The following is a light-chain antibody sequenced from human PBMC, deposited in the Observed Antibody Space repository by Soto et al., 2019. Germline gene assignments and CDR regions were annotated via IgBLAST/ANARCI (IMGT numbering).Light chain of an antibody. CDR3: ETWDSNTHV. J-gene: IGLJ3*02. CDR1: SGHSSYI. CDR2: LEGSGSY. V-gene: IGLV4-60*02. Sequence: QPVLTQSSSASASLGSSVKLTCTLSSGHSSYIIAWHQQQPGKAPRYLMKLEGSGSYNKGSGVPDRFSGSSSGAVRYLTISNLQFEDEADYYCETWDSNTHVFGGGTKLTVL.